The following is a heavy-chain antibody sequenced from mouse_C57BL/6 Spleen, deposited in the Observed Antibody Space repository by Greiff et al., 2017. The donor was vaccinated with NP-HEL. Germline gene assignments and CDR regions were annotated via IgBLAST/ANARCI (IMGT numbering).Heavy chain of an antibody. Sequence: QVQLKQSGTELVKPGASVKLSCKASGYTFTSYWMHWVKQRPGQGLEWIGNINPSNGGTNYNEKFKSKATLTVDKSSSTAYMQLSSLTSEDSAVYYCARELTGDWYFDVWGTGTTVTVSS. V-gene: IGHV1-53*01. CDR3: ARELTGDWYFDV. J-gene: IGHJ1*03. CDR2: INPSNGGT. D-gene: IGHD4-1*01. CDR1: GYTFTSYW.